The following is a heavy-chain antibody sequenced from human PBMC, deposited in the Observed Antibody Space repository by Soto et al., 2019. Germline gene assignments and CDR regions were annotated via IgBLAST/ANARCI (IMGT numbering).Heavy chain of an antibody. CDR3: AILAIAAPTFDY. Sequence: QVQLQQWGAGLLKPSETLSLTCAVYGGSFSGYYWSWIRQPPGKGLEWIGEINHSGSTNYNPSLKSRVIISVDTSKNQFSLKLSSVTAADTAVYYCAILAIAAPTFDYWGQGTLVTVSS. V-gene: IGHV4-34*01. J-gene: IGHJ4*02. D-gene: IGHD6-13*01. CDR2: INHSGST. CDR1: GGSFSGYY.